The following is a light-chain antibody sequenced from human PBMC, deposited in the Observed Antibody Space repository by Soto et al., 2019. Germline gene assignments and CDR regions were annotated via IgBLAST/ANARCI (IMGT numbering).Light chain of an antibody. CDR2: GAS. J-gene: IGKJ5*01. V-gene: IGKV3-15*01. Sequence: EIVMTQSPATLSVSPGERATLSCRASQSVGIKLAWYQQKPGQAPRILIHGASTRASGISARFSGSGSGTEFTLTITNLQHEDFVIYYCQQHHNWPPLTFGQGTRLDIK. CDR3: QQHHNWPPLT. CDR1: QSVGIK.